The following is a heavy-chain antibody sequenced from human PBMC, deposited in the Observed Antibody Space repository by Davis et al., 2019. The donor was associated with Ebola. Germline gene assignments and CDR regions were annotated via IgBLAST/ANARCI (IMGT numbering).Heavy chain of an antibody. V-gene: IGHV3-21*01. Sequence: GESLKISCAASGFSLSGYNMNWVRQAPGKGLEWVSSISTSSSYIFYTESVRGRFTISGDNAKNSLFLQMNSLRAEDTAVYYCARGVVGATTPSKFDSWGQGTLVTVSS. D-gene: IGHD2-15*01. CDR3: ARGVVGATTPSKFDS. J-gene: IGHJ4*02. CDR1: GFSLSGYN. CDR2: ISTSSSYI.